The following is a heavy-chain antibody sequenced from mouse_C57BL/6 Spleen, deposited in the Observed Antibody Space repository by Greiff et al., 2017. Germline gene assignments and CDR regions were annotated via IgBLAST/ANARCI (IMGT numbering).Heavy chain of an antibody. CDR3: ARERDSSEYFDY. CDR1: GYSITSGYD. D-gene: IGHD3-2*02. Sequence: EVKLQESGPGMVKPSQSLSLTCTVTGYSITSGYDWHWIRHFPGNKPEWRGYISYSGSTNYNPSLKSRISITHDTSKNHFFLKLNSVTTEDTATYYCARERDSSEYFDYWGQGTTLTVSS. J-gene: IGHJ2*01. V-gene: IGHV3-1*01. CDR2: ISYSGST.